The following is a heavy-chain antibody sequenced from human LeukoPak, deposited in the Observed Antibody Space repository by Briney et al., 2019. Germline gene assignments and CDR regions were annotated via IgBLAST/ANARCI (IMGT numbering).Heavy chain of an antibody. CDR3: VRRNSPSRTTALPRGRAFDI. J-gene: IGHJ3*02. CDR1: GYTFTSYS. CDR2: MNPNSGNT. V-gene: IGHV1-8*02. D-gene: IGHD2/OR15-2a*01. Sequence: GASVKVSCKASGYTFTSYSISWVRQATGQGLEWMGWMNPNSGNTGYAQKFQGRVTMTRNTSISTAYLELSNLRSEDTAVYYCVRRNSPSRTTALPRGRAFDIWGQGTVVSVSS.